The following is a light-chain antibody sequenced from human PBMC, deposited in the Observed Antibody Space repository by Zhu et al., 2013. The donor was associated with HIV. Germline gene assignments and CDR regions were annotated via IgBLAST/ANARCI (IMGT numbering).Light chain of an antibody. CDR3: SRRLRYVT. J-gene: IGKJ1*01. CDR2: GAS. V-gene: IGKV3-20*01. Sequence: EIVLTQSPGTLSLSQGERVTLSCRTSQSISGKYLAWYQQKPGQAPRLLIYGASSRATGIPDRFSGSGAGTEFTLTISRLEPEDFAVYYLSRRLRYVTFG. CDR1: QSISGKY.